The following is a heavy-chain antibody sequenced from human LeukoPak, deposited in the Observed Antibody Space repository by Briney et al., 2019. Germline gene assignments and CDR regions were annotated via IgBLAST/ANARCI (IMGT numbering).Heavy chain of an antibody. CDR3: ARHNSSSLDY. Sequence: HGESLKISCKGSGYSLTSYWIGWGRQMPGKGLEWMGIIYPGDSDTRYNPSFQGQVTISADKSISTAYLQWSSLKASDTAMYYCARHNSSSLDYWGQGTLVTVSS. CDR2: IYPGDSDT. V-gene: IGHV5-51*01. CDR1: GYSLTSYW. J-gene: IGHJ4*02. D-gene: IGHD6-13*01.